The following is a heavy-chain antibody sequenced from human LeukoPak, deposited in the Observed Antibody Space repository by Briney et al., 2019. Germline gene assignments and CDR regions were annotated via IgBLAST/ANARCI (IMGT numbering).Heavy chain of an antibody. V-gene: IGHV1-69*05. CDR2: IIPIFGTA. CDR1: GGTFSSYA. CDR3: ARDRLRYFDWSHHNWFDP. D-gene: IGHD3-9*01. J-gene: IGHJ5*02. Sequence: GASVKVSCKASGGTFSSYAISWARQAPGQGLEWMGGIIPIFGTANYAQKFQGRVTITTDESTSTAYMELSSLRSEDTAVYYCARDRLRYFDWSHHNWFDPWGQGPWSPSPQ.